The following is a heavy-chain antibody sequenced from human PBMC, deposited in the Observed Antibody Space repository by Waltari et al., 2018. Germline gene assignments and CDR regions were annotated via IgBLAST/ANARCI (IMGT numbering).Heavy chain of an antibody. Sequence: QFQSHESGPGLAKPSVTLSLTCAVSGDSISSAYWWSWVRQPPGKGLEWIGQVYGGGRTNYNPSFASRVTVALDTYNKQFSLTVTSATAADTAVYYCARDRGRGLYLDSWGPGLLVTVSP. J-gene: IGHJ4*02. CDR2: VYGGGRT. CDR3: ARDRGRGLYLDS. D-gene: IGHD2-15*01. CDR1: GDSISSAYW. V-gene: IGHV4-4*02.